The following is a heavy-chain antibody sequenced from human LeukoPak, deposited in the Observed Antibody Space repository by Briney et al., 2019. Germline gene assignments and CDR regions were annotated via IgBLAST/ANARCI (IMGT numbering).Heavy chain of an antibody. CDR2: MNPNSGNT. Sequence: ASVKVSCKASGYTFTSYDINWVRQATGQGLEWMGWMNPNSGNTGYAQKFQGRVTITRDTSASTAYMELSSLRSEDTAVYYCARDHLPRHYYFDYWGQGTLVTVSS. D-gene: IGHD5/OR15-5a*01. V-gene: IGHV1-8*01. CDR3: ARDHLPRHYYFDY. J-gene: IGHJ4*02. CDR1: GYTFTSYD.